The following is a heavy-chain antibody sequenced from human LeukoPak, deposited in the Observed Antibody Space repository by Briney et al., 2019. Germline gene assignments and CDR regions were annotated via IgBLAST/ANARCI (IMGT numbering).Heavy chain of an antibody. CDR1: GFTFSSYA. J-gene: IGHJ4*02. CDR2: ISGSGGST. CDR3: AKQRNGYRNSNSCYANYFAY. D-gene: IGHD2-2*03. V-gene: IGHV3-23*01. Sequence: GGSLRLSCAASGFTFSSYAMSWVRQAPGKGLEWVSAISGSGGSTYYADSVKGRFTISRDNSKNTLYLQMNSLRAEDTAVYYCAKQRNGYRNSNSCYANYFAYWGQGTVVTVSS.